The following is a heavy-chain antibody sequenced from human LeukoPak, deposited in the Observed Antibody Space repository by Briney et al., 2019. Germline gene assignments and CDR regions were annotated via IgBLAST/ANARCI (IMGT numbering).Heavy chain of an antibody. D-gene: IGHD6-19*01. V-gene: IGHV3-48*01. CDR1: RFTFSSYS. Sequence: GGSLRLSCAASRFTFSSYSMNWVRQAPGKGLEWVSYISSSSSTIYYADSVKGRFTISRDSAKNSLYLQMNSLRAEDTAVYYCARARQGQWTGGFDYWGQGTLVTVSS. J-gene: IGHJ4*02. CDR2: ISSSSSTI. CDR3: ARARQGQWTGGFDY.